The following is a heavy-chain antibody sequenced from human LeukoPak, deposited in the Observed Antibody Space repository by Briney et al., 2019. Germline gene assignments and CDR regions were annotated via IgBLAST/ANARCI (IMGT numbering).Heavy chain of an antibody. V-gene: IGHV4-59*01. D-gene: IGHD6-13*01. CDR1: GGSISSYY. Sequence: SETLSLTCTVSGGSISSYYWSWIRQPPGKGLEWIGYIYYSGSTNYNPSLKSRVTISADTSKNQFSLKLSSVTAADTAVYYCARDQGRDSSSWDDAFDIWGQGTMVTVSS. CDR2: IYYSGST. J-gene: IGHJ3*02. CDR3: ARDQGRDSSSWDDAFDI.